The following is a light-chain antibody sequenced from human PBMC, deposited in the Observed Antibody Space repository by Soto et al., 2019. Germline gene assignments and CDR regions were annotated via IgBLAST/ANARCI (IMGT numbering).Light chain of an antibody. CDR3: QSYDISLIGYVV. V-gene: IGLV1-40*01. Sequence: QSVLTQPPSVSGAPGQRGTISCTGSSSNIGAGYDVHWYQQLPGTAPKLLIYGNSNRPSGVPDRFSGSKSGTSASLAITGLQAEDEADYYCQSYDISLIGYVVFGGGPKVTVL. J-gene: IGLJ2*01. CDR2: GNS. CDR1: SSNIGAGYD.